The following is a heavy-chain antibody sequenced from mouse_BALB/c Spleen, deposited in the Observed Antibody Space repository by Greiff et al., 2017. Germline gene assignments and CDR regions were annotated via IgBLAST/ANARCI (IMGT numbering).Heavy chain of an antibody. CDR2: INPSNGGT. Sequence: VQLQQSGAELVKPGASVKLSCKASGYTFTSYYMYWVKQRPGQGLEWIGEINPSNGGTNFNEKFKSKATLTVDKSSSTAYMQLSSLTSEDSAVYYCTREKGYGSSAWFAYWGQGTTLTVSS. J-gene: IGHJ2*01. D-gene: IGHD1-1*01. V-gene: IGHV1S81*02. CDR3: TREKGYGSSAWFAY. CDR1: GYTFTSYY.